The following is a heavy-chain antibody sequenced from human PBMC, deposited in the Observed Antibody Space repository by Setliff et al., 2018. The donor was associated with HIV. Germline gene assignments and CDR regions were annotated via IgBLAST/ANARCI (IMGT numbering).Heavy chain of an antibody. CDR3: AKTLYKYSSGYYGMDV. V-gene: IGHV3-23*01. CDR1: GFTFSSYA. D-gene: IGHD1-20*01. Sequence: SCAASGFTFSSYAMTWVRQAPGKGLEWVSAITGSGANTYYADYVKGRFTISRDNSENTLYLEMDSLRAEDTALYYCAKTLYKYSSGYYGMDVWGQGTTVTVSS. CDR2: ITGSGANT. J-gene: IGHJ6*02.